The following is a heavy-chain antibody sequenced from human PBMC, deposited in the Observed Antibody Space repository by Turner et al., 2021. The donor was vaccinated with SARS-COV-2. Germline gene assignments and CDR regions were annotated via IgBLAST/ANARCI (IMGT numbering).Heavy chain of an antibody. CDR1: GFTFSSYA. CDR3: ARDGGSYFDD. Sequence: QVQLVGSGGGVVQPGGSLRLSCAAAGFTFSSYAMHWGRQAPGKGVEWVVIISYDGRNKYDADSGKGRFTSSRDNSKNKLYLQMNSLRAEDTDVYYCARDGGSYFDDWGQGTLVTVSS. D-gene: IGHD1-26*01. J-gene: IGHJ4*02. CDR2: ISYDGRNK. V-gene: IGHV3-30*04.